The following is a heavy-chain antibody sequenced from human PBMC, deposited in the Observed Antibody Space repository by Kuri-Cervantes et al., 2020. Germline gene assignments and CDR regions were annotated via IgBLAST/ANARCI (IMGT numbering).Heavy chain of an antibody. J-gene: IGHJ4*02. CDR2: IWYDGSNK. Sequence: GESLKISCAASGFTFSSYGMHWVRQAPGKGLEWVAVIWYDGSNKYYADSVKGRFTISRDNSKNTLYLQMNSLRAEDTAVYYCARDRPYYDYVWGSYRYLFDYWGQGTLVTVSS. D-gene: IGHD3-16*02. V-gene: IGHV3-33*01. CDR3: ARDRPYYDYVWGSYRYLFDY. CDR1: GFTFSSYG.